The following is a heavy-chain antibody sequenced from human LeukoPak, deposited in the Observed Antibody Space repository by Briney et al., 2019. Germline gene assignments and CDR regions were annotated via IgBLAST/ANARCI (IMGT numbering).Heavy chain of an antibody. V-gene: IGHV3-20*04. CDR2: SNWNGGGT. CDR1: GFTFSNFG. CDR3: ARRRGYSSGYPDY. J-gene: IGHJ4*02. Sequence: WAGGSLRLSCAASGFTFSNFGMSWVRQAPGKGLEWVSGSNWNGGGTDYADSVKGRFTIYRDNAKNSLYLQMNSLRVEDTALYYCARRRGYSSGYPDYWGQGTLVTVSS. D-gene: IGHD5-18*01.